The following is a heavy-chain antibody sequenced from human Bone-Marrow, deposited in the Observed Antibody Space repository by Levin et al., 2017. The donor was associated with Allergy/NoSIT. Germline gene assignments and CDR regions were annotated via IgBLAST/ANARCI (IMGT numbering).Heavy chain of an antibody. Sequence: GGSLRLSCAASGFTFYNYGISWVRQAPGKGLEWVSVIGDSGRSAYYADSVTGRFIISRDKSANTVYLQMNSLRDEDSVIYYCVKELRMRQTVGYDAFDMWGQGTMVTVSS. CDR3: VKELRMRQTVGYDAFDM. CDR1: GFTFYNYG. D-gene: IGHD6-25*01. J-gene: IGHJ3*02. V-gene: IGHV3-23*01. CDR2: IGDSGRSA.